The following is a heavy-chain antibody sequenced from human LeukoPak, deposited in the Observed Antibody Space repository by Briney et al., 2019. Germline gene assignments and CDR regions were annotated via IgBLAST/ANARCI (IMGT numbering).Heavy chain of an antibody. Sequence: PGGSLRLSCAASGFTFSSYEMNWVRQAPGKGLEWVSYISSGRTIYYADSVKGRFTISRDNAKNSLYLQMNSLRAEDTAVYCCARLYSSSSGKAFDIWGQGTMVTVSS. V-gene: IGHV3-48*03. CDR2: ISSGRTI. D-gene: IGHD6-6*01. J-gene: IGHJ3*02. CDR3: ARLYSSSSGKAFDI. CDR1: GFTFSSYE.